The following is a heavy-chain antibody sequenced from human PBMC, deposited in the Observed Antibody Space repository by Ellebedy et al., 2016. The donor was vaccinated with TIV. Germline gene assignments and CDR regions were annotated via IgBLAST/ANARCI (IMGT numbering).Heavy chain of an antibody. CDR1: GFTFDDYA. CDR3: ARGRVGPEEPSYFDF. CDR2: ISRDGTST. V-gene: IGHV3-74*01. D-gene: IGHD1-14*01. Sequence: PGGSLRLSCAASGFTFDDYAMHWVRQAPGKGLVWVSRISRDGTSTSYADSVRGRFTASRDNAKDTLYLQLHSLRAEDTAVYYCARGRVGPEEPSYFDFWGQGSLVTVSS. J-gene: IGHJ4*02.